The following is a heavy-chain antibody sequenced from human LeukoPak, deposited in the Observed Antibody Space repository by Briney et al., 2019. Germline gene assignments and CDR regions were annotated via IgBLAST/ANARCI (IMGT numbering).Heavy chain of an antibody. Sequence: SETLSLTCTVSGDSITSTSYYWGWIRQPPGKELQWIGTVSHSGRTYYSPSFQSRVTISVDTSKNQFSLRLNPVTAADTAVYYCARLNLYYYYYMDVWGKGTTVTISS. CDR1: GDSITSTSYY. CDR3: ARLNLYYYYYMDV. J-gene: IGHJ6*03. V-gene: IGHV4-39*01. CDR2: VSHSGRT.